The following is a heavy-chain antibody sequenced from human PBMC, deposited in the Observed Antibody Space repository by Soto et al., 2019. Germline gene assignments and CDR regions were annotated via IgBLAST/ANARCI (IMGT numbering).Heavy chain of an antibody. D-gene: IGHD3-3*01. V-gene: IGHV3-33*01. CDR2: IWYDGSNK. CDR3: ARDPAFGRHFDY. J-gene: IGHJ4*02. CDR1: GFTFSSYG. Sequence: GGSLRLSCAASGFTFSSYGMHWVRQAPGKGLEWVAVIWYDGSNKYYADSVKGRFTISRDNSKNTLYLQMNSLRAEDTAVYYCARDPAFGRHFDYWGQGTLVTVSS.